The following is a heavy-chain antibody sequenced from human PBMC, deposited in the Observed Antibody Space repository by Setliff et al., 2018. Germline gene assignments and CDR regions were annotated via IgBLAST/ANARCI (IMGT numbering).Heavy chain of an antibody. D-gene: IGHD3-10*01. CDR1: GVTLGGNNYYY. Sequence: PSETLSLTCSLSGVTLGGNNYYYWAWIRQPPGKGLEWIGTISYSGGVFYNPSLKSRVAISADTSRIQFSLKLRSVTAADTAVYYCARDPGFRSGTWSLDRWGKGPKVAVSS. CDR2: ISYSGGV. V-gene: IGHV4-39*07. J-gene: IGHJ5*02. CDR3: ARDPGFRSGTWSLDR.